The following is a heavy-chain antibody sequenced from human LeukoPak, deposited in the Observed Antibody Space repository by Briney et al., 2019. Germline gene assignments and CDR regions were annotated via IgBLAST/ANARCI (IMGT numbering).Heavy chain of an antibody. CDR3: AREDPQTKVPEGLDV. CDR1: GGSISNYY. J-gene: IGHJ6*02. CDR2: IYFSGAT. D-gene: IGHD4/OR15-4a*01. Sequence: PSETLSLTCTVSGGSISNYYWSWLRQSPVKGLEWIGYIYFSGATNYNPSLKSRVTISVDTSKNQFSLKLSSVTAADTAVYYCAREDPQTKVPEGLDVWGQGTTVTVSS. V-gene: IGHV4-59*01.